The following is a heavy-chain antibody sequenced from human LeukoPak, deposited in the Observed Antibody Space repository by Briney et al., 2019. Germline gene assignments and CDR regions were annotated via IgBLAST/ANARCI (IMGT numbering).Heavy chain of an antibody. J-gene: IGHJ4*02. V-gene: IGHV4-59*12. D-gene: IGHD3-10*01. CDR2: IYYSGST. Sequence: SETLSLTCTVSGGSISSYYWSWIRQPPGKGLEWIGYIYYSGSTNYNPSLKSRVTIPVDTSKNQFSLKLSSVTAADTAVYYCARDVGTMVRGVPLDYWGQGTLVTVSS. CDR1: GGSISSYY. CDR3: ARDVGTMVRGVPLDY.